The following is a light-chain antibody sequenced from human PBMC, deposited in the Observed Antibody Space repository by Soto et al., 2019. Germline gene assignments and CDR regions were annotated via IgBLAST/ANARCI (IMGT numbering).Light chain of an antibody. V-gene: IGKV1-33*01. CDR2: DAS. CDR1: QDISNY. CDR3: QQYDNLPPFT. J-gene: IGKJ3*01. Sequence: DIQMTQSPSSLSASVGDRATITCQASQDISNYLNWYQQKPGKAPKLLIYDASNLETGVPSRFSGSGSGTDFPFTISSLQPQDIATYYCQQYDNLPPFTFGPGTKVDIK.